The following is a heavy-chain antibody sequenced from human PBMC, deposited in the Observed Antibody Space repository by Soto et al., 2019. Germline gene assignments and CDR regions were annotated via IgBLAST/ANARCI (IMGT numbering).Heavy chain of an antibody. CDR3: VRDGYTSSWYHYFDH. V-gene: IGHV3-33*01. J-gene: IGHJ4*02. CDR2: IWYDGSNK. CDR1: GFTFSSSG. D-gene: IGHD6-13*01. Sequence: QVQLVESGGGVVQPGRSLRLSCAASGFTFSSSGMHWVRQAPGKGLEWVAVIWYDGSNKYYADSVKGRFTISRDNSKNTLYLQMNSLRGEDTAVYYCVRDGYTSSWYHYFDHWGQGTLVTVSS.